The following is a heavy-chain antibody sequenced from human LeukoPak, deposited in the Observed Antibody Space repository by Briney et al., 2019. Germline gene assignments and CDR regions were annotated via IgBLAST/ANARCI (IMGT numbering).Heavy chain of an antibody. J-gene: IGHJ4*02. D-gene: IGHD6-19*01. V-gene: IGHV4-34*01. CDR1: GGSFSGYY. Sequence: SETLSLTCAVYGGSFSGYYWSWIRQPPGKGLEWVGEINHSGSTNYNPSLTSRVTISVDTSKNQFSLKLSSVTAADTAVYYWAGGMIAVAGKGFDYWGQGTLVTVSS. CDR2: INHSGST. CDR3: AGGMIAVAGKGFDY.